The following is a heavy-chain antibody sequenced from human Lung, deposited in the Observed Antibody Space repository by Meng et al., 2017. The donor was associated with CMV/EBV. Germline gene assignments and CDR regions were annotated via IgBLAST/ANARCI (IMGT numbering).Heavy chain of an antibody. J-gene: IGHJ4*02. D-gene: IGHD6-19*01. Sequence: SXTLSLXCTVSGGSISSSSYYWGWIRQPPGKGLEWIGSIYYSGSTYYNPSLKSRVTISVDTSKNQFSLKLSSVTAADTAVYYCARPDDSSGWYMPFDYWGQGTVVTVSS. CDR2: IYYSGST. CDR1: GGSISSSSYY. V-gene: IGHV4-39*01. CDR3: ARPDDSSGWYMPFDY.